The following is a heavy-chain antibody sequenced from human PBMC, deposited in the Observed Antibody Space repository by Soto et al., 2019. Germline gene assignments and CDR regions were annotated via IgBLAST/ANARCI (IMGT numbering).Heavy chain of an antibody. D-gene: IGHD6-25*01. CDR1: GGSISSSNW. V-gene: IGHV4-4*02. CDR3: ARMTSPAFYYYGMDV. Sequence: PSETLSLTCAVSGGSISSSNWWSWVRQPPGKGLEWIGEIYHSGSTNYNPSLKGRVTIPVDKSKNQFSLKLSSVTAADTAVYYCARMTSPAFYYYGMDVWGQGTTVTVSS. J-gene: IGHJ6*02. CDR2: IYHSGST.